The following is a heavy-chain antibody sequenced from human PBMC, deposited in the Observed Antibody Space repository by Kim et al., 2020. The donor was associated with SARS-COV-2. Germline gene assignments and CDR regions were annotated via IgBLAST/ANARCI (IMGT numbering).Heavy chain of an antibody. Sequence: SETLSLTCTVSGGSISSGGYYWSWIRQHPGKGLEWIGYIYYSGSTYYNPSLKSRVTISVDTSKNQFSLKLSSVTAADTAVYYCARDHYGSGSYYNGAYDWYYYYGMDVWGQGTTVTVSS. CDR2: IYYSGST. V-gene: IGHV4-31*03. CDR3: ARDHYGSGSYYNGAYDWYYYYGMDV. J-gene: IGHJ6*02. CDR1: GGSISSGGYY. D-gene: IGHD3-10*01.